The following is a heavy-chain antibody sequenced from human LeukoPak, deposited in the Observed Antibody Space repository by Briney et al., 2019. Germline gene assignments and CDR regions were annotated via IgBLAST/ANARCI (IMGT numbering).Heavy chain of an antibody. V-gene: IGHV3-23*01. CDR1: GITLSNYG. D-gene: IGHD3-10*01. CDR3: AKRGVVVRVILVGFHKEAYYFDS. J-gene: IGHJ4*02. Sequence: GGSLRLSCAVSGITLSNYGMSWVRQAPGKGLEWVAGISDSGGRTNYAASVKGRFTISRDNPKNTLYLQMNSLRAEDAAVYFCAKRGVVVRVILVGFHKEAYYFDSWGQGALVTVSS. CDR2: ISDSGGRT.